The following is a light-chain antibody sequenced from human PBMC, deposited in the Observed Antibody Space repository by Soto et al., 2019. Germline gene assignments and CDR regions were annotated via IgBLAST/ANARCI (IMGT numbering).Light chain of an antibody. J-gene: IGKJ4*01. V-gene: IGKV3-15*01. Sequence: IVMTQSPDSLSVSPGERATLSCRASQSISSNLAWYQQKPGQAPRLLFYGASTRATAIPARFSGSGSGTEFMLTISSLQSEDFAVYYCQQYNSRPLTFGGGTKVDIK. CDR3: QQYNSRPLT. CDR2: GAS. CDR1: QSISSN.